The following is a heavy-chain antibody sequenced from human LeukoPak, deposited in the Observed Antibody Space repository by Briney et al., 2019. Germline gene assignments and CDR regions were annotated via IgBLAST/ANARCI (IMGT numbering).Heavy chain of an antibody. CDR3: AKTGEGLSNIGYYFDY. CDR2: ISSSGSTI. D-gene: IGHD2/OR15-2a*01. J-gene: IGHJ4*02. CDR1: GFSFSSSW. Sequence: GGSLRLSRAASGFSFSSSWMTWVRQAPGKGLEWVSYISSSGSTIYYADSVKGRFTISRDNAKNSLYLQMNSLRAEDTAVYYCAKTGEGLSNIGYYFDYWGQGTLVTVSS. V-gene: IGHV3-48*03.